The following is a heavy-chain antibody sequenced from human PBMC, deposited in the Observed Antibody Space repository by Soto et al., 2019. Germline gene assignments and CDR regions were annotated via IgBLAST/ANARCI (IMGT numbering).Heavy chain of an antibody. J-gene: IGHJ4*02. Sequence: GASVKVSCTASGYTFTGYYMHWVRQAPGQGLEWMGWIDPNSGGTNYAQKFQGRVTMTRDTSISTAYMALSRLRSDDTAVYYCARRYCSSTSCYRTLGYWGQGALVTVSS. CDR1: GYTFTGYY. D-gene: IGHD2-2*02. CDR3: ARRYCSSTSCYRTLGY. CDR2: IDPNSGGT. V-gene: IGHV1-2*02.